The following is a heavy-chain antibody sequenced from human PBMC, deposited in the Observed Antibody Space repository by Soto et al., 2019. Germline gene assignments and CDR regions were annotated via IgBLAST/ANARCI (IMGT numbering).Heavy chain of an antibody. CDR1: WGSIGSLTDC. D-gene: IGHD2-2*01. Sequence: SQTLSLSCTVLWGSIGSLTDCRGLMRQTPGKGLEWIASFFVGGDTYYNPSLKSRVTISVDTSKNQFSLKLSSVTAADTAVYYCARDQVPAALLGWFDPWGQGTLVTVSS. J-gene: IGHJ5*02. CDR3: ARDQVPAALLGWFDP. V-gene: IGHV4-39*07. CDR2: FFVGGDT.